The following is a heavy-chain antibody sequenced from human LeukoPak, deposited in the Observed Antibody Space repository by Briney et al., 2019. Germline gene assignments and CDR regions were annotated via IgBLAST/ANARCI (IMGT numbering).Heavy chain of an antibody. CDR3: ASNSGSYFGYPETFDH. Sequence: PGGSLRLSCAGSGYTFSSYWMSWVCQAPGKGLEWVANIKQDGSEKNYVDSVKGRFTISRDNAKNSLYLQMNSLRAEDTAVYYCASNSGSYFGYPETFDHWGQGTLVTVSS. D-gene: IGHD1-26*01. CDR1: GYTFSSYW. J-gene: IGHJ4*02. V-gene: IGHV3-7*01. CDR2: IKQDGSEK.